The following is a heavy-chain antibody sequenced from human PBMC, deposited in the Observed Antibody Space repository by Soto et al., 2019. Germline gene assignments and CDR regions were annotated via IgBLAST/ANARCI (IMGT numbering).Heavy chain of an antibody. D-gene: IGHD3-16*01. CDR2: VHYSGST. Sequence: QLQLQESGPGLVKPSETLSLTCTVSGASITVSTYHWGWIRQPPGKGLEWIGTVHYSGSTYYNPSFKGPVTHTVNKSQRQFPPKPTPVTPGDPGLDYRGGTITAASQWPGGHHGLRGKGTTVTVSS. CDR1: GASITVSTYH. J-gene: IGHJ6*04. CDR3: GGTITAASQWPGGHHGL. V-gene: IGHV4-39*01.